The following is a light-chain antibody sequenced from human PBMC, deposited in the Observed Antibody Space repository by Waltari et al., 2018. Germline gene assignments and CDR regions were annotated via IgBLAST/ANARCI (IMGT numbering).Light chain of an antibody. J-gene: IGLJ3*02. CDR2: SDN. Sequence: QSVLTQPPSASGTPGQRVTISCSGSSSNIGSNSVTWYQQLPGTAPKLPLYSDNHRPSGVPDRFAGSKSGTSASLAISGLQSEDEADYYCAAWDDSLTGPIWVFGGGTKLTVL. CDR3: AAWDDSLTGPIWV. CDR1: SSNIGSNS. V-gene: IGLV1-44*01.